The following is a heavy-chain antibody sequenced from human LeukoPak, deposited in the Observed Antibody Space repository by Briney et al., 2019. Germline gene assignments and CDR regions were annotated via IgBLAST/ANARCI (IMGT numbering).Heavy chain of an antibody. V-gene: IGHV3-43*01. J-gene: IGHJ6*02. D-gene: IGHD6-19*01. CDR1: GFTFDDYT. CDR2: ISWDGGST. Sequence: GGSLRLSCAASGFTFDDYTMHWVRQAPGKGLEWVSLISWDGGSTYYADSVKGRFTISRDNSKNSLYLQMNSLRTEDTALYYCAKARPRGWDHHYYYGMDVWGQGTTVTVSS. CDR3: AKARPRGWDHHYYYGMDV.